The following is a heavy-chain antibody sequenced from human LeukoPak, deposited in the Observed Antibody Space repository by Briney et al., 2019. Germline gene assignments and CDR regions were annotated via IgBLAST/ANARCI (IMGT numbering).Heavy chain of an antibody. V-gene: IGHV3-30-3*01. CDR1: GFTFSSYA. CDR3: ARGLSTQQTH. Sequence: PGGSLRLSCAASGFTFSSYAMHWVRQAPGKGLEWVAVISHDGSNKYYADSVKGRFTISRDNSKNTLYLQMNSLRAEDTAVYYCARGLSTQQTHWGQGTLVTVSS. CDR2: ISHDGSNK. J-gene: IGHJ4*02. D-gene: IGHD6-13*01.